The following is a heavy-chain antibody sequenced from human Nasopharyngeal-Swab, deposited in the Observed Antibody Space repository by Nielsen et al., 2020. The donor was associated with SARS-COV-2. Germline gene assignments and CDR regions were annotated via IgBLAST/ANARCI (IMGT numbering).Heavy chain of an antibody. CDR2: INVGNDNR. D-gene: IGHD3-3*01. Sequence: ASVKVSCKASGYTFTSYGISWVRQAPGQRLEWMGWINVGNDNRRYSLKFHDRITITRDTSASTAYMELSSLISEDTAVYYCARAKVSWSGEFDYWGQGTLVTVSS. J-gene: IGHJ4*02. CDR3: ARAKVSWSGEFDY. CDR1: GYTFTSYG. V-gene: IGHV1-3*01.